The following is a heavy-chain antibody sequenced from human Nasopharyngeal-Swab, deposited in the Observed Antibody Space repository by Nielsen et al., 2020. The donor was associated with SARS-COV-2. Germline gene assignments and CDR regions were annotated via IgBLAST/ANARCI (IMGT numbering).Heavy chain of an antibody. CDR2: INPDGGAR. J-gene: IGHJ3*02. Sequence: ASVKVSCKVSGYIISGYAMNWLRQAPGQGLEWMGRINPDGGARIYAQNFQGRVTMTRDTSLNTAYMELSRLTSDDTAVYYCAGMIIENDAFDIWGQGTAVTVSS. CDR3: AGMIIENDAFDI. V-gene: IGHV1-2*06. CDR1: GYIISGYA. D-gene: IGHD3-22*01.